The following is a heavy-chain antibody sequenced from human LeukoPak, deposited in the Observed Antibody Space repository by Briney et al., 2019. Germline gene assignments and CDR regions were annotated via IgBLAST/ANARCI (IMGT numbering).Heavy chain of an antibody. CDR1: GFTFSSYG. Sequence: GGSLRLSCAASGFTFSSYGMHWVRQAPGKGLEWVAVISYDGSNKYYADSVKGRFTISRDNSKNTLYLQMNSLRAEDTAVYYCAKRPIGSGSYYFDYWGQGTLVTVSS. J-gene: IGHJ4*02. CDR2: ISYDGSNK. D-gene: IGHD3-10*01. V-gene: IGHV3-30*18. CDR3: AKRPIGSGSYYFDY.